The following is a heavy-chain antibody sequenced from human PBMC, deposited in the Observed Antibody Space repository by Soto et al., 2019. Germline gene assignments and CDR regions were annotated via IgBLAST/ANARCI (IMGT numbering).Heavy chain of an antibody. D-gene: IGHD3-10*01. CDR3: ARGGITMVRGVIFDY. Sequence: QVQLQESGPGLVKPSQTLSLTCTVSGGSISSGGYYWSWIRQHPGKGLEWIGYIYYSGSTCYNPSLKSRVTISVDTSKNQFSLKLSSETAADTAVYYCARGGITMVRGVIFDYWGQGTLVTVSS. CDR1: GGSISSGGYY. CDR2: IYYSGST. V-gene: IGHV4-31*03. J-gene: IGHJ4*02.